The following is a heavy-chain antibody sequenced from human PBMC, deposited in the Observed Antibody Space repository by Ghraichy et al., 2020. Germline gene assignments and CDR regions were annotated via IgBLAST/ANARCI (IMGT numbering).Heavy chain of an antibody. D-gene: IGHD3-16*01. V-gene: IGHV3-7*03. CDR1: GFTFSTYC. CDR3: ARAVHGLGAKYFDY. Sequence: GGSLRLTCAASGFTFSTYCMNWVRQAPGKGLEWVANIKQGGTEKYYGDSVKGRFTISRDNAKNSLYLQMNSLRAEDTAVYYCARAVHGLGAKYFDYWGQGTLVTVSS. J-gene: IGHJ4*02. CDR2: IKQGGTEK.